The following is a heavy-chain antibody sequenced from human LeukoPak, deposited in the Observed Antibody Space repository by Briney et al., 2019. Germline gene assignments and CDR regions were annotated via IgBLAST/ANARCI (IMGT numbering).Heavy chain of an antibody. CDR3: ARDPPADLIDGVSYFDY. J-gene: IGHJ4*02. Sequence: PSETLSLTCTVSGGSISSYYWSWIRQPAGKGLEWIGRIYTSGSTNYNPSLKSRVTMSVDTSKNQFSLKLSSVTAADTAVYYCARDPPADLIDGVSYFDYWGQGTLVTVSS. V-gene: IGHV4-4*07. CDR2: IYTSGST. D-gene: IGHD2-8*01. CDR1: GGSISSYY.